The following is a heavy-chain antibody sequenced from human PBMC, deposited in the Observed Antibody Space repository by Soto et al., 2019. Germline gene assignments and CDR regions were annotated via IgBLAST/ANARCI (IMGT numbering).Heavy chain of an antibody. CDR1: GGSISSYY. CDR2: IYYSGST. CDR3: ARVPSVVTRRSTYYFDY. Sequence: PSSTLSLTCTVSGGSISSYYWSWIRQPPGKGLEWIGYIYYSGSTNYNPSLKSRVTISVDTSKNQFSLKLSSVTAADTAVYYCARVPSVVTRRSTYYFDYWGQGTLVTVSS. J-gene: IGHJ4*02. D-gene: IGHD2-21*02. V-gene: IGHV4-59*01.